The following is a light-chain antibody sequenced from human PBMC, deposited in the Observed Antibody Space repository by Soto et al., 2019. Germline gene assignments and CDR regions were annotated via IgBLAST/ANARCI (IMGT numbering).Light chain of an antibody. CDR1: SSDIGAYNF. V-gene: IGLV2-14*03. Sequence: QSVLTQPASVSGSPGQSITISCTGTSSDIGAYNFVSWYQQHPGKAPKLMLYDVNIRPSGVSNRFSGSKSGNTASLTISGLQAEDEADYYCTSCTTSTTMIFGGGTKLTV. CDR3: TSCTTSTTMI. CDR2: DVN. J-gene: IGLJ2*01.